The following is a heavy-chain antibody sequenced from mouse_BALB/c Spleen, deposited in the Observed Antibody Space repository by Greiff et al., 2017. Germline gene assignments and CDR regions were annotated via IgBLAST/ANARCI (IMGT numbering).Heavy chain of an antibody. D-gene: IGHD2-4*01. CDR2: INPYYGST. Sequence: VQLQQTGPELVKPGASVKISCKASGYSFTDYIMLWVKQSHGKSLEWIGNINPYYGSTSYNLKFKGKATLTVVKSSSTAYMQLNSLTSEDSAVYYCARSDYDYDDWFAYWGQGTLVTVSA. V-gene: IGHV1-39*01. J-gene: IGHJ3*01. CDR3: ARSDYDYDDWFAY. CDR1: GYSFTDYI.